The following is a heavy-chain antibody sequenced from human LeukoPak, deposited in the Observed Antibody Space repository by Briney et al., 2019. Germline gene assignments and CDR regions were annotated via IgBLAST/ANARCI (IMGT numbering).Heavy chain of an antibody. D-gene: IGHD1-26*01. CDR2: IWSDASNR. CDR3: AKDRVGSTHFDY. Sequence: PGRSLRLSCAASGFIFSHYGMHWVRQAPGKGLEWVAVIWSDASNRFYAGSVKGRFTISRDNSQNTLFLQMNSLRAEDTAVYYCAKDRVGSTHFDYWGQGTLVTVSS. CDR1: GFIFSHYG. V-gene: IGHV3-33*06. J-gene: IGHJ4*02.